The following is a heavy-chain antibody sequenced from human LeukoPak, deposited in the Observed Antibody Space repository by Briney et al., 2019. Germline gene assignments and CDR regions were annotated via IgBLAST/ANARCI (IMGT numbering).Heavy chain of an antibody. Sequence: PGGSLRLSCAAPGFAFSRYWMHWVRHAPGKGLVWVSRIEGDGSSTTYADYVKGRFTISRDNAKNTLYLQMNSLRAEDTAVYFCARDPSAFAGYFDFWGQGTLVTASS. CDR3: ARDPSAFAGYFDF. CDR1: GFAFSRYW. J-gene: IGHJ4*03. V-gene: IGHV3-74*01. D-gene: IGHD3-10*01. CDR2: IEGDGSST.